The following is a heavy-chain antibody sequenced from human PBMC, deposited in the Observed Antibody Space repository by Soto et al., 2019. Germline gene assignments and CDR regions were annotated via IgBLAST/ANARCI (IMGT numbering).Heavy chain of an antibody. V-gene: IGHV4-59*08. Sequence: SETLSLTCTVSGGPITNCWSWIRQHPGKGLEWIGYIYDSGSTYYNPSLKSRATIFVDTSKTQFSLKLSSVTAADTALYYCARQGYYGSGSYYKFRWFDPWGQGPLVTVSS. CDR2: IYDSGST. CDR3: ARQGYYGSGSYYKFRWFDP. D-gene: IGHD3-10*01. CDR1: GGPITNC. J-gene: IGHJ5*02.